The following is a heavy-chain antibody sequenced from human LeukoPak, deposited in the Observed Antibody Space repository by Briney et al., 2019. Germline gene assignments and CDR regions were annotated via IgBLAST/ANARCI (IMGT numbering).Heavy chain of an antibody. J-gene: IGHJ3*02. CDR3: ARDSYYDNSGYFNDTFDM. CDR1: GVSISSYY. D-gene: IGHD3-22*01. CDR2: ISDSGDT. V-gene: IGHV4-59*01. Sequence: SETLSLTCTVSGVSISSYYWSWIRQPPGKGLEWIGHISDSGDTNYNPSLKSRVTISVDTSKKQFSLKLSSVTTADTAVYYCARDSYYDNSGYFNDTFDMWGQGTLVTVSS.